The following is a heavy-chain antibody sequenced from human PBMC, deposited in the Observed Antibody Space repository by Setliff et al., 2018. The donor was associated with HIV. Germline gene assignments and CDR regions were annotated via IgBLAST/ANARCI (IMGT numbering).Heavy chain of an antibody. CDR2: FYETGYT. V-gene: IGHV4-39*07. D-gene: IGHD3-10*02. CDR3: ARPLPTSYYFWGDAFAI. CDR1: GGSISSSSYY. J-gene: IGHJ3*02. Sequence: SETLSLTCTVSGGSISSSSYYWGWIRQPPGKGLEWIGSFYETGYTYYNPSLKSRVIMSLDTSKNHLSLKLRSVTAADTAVYYCARPLPTSYYFWGDAFAIWGQGTMGTVSS.